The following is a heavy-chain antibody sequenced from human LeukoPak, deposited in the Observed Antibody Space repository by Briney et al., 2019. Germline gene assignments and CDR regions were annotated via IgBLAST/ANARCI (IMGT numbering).Heavy chain of an antibody. V-gene: IGHV1-69*05. D-gene: IGHD2/OR15-2a*01. Sequence: GSSVKASCKASGGTFSSYAISWVRQAPGQGLEWMGRIIPIFGTANYAQKFQGRVTITTDESTSTAYMELSSLRSEDTAVYYCARLFPNLDAFDIWGQGTMVTVSS. CDR1: GGTFSSYA. CDR2: IIPIFGTA. J-gene: IGHJ3*02. CDR3: ARLFPNLDAFDI.